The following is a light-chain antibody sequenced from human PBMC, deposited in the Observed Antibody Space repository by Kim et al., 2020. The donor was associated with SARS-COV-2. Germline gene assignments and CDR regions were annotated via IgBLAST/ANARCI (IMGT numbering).Light chain of an antibody. CDR3: CSYAGSYTWV. CDR1: CRHVGGYNF. CDR2: VVS. Sequence: GESVAFCCTGHCRHVGGYNFVSCFRQRPSAAPILMIHVVSNRPSGVPHRFSGSQSGVTASLTISGLQAEDEADYYCCSYAGSYTWVFGGGTQLTVL. V-gene: IGLV2-11*01. J-gene: IGLJ3*02.